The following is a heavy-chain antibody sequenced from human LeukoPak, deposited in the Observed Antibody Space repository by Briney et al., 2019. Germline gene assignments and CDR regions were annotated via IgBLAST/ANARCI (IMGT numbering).Heavy chain of an antibody. Sequence: SETLSLTCTVSGGSISSYYWSWIRQPPGKGLEWIGYIYYSGSTNYNSSLKSRVTISVDTSKNQFSLKLSSVTAADTAVYYCAREGISYYDILTGYHYGMYVWGQGTTVTVSS. CDR1: GGSISSYY. CDR3: AREGISYYDILTGYHYGMYV. J-gene: IGHJ6*02. CDR2: IYYSGST. D-gene: IGHD3-9*01. V-gene: IGHV4-59*01.